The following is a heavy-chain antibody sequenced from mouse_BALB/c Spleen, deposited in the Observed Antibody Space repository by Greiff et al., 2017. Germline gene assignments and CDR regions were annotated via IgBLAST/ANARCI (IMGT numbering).Heavy chain of an antibody. Sequence: VQLQQSGTVLARPGASVKMSCKASGYSFTSYWMHWVKQRPGQGLEWIGAIYPGDGDTNYNGKFKGKATLTADKSSSTAYMQLSSLTSEDSAVYFCARAALSMVDYWGQGTTLTVSS. D-gene: IGHD2-10*02. CDR2: IYPGDGDT. J-gene: IGHJ2*01. V-gene: IGHV1-87*01. CDR3: ARAALSMVDY. CDR1: GYSFTSYW.